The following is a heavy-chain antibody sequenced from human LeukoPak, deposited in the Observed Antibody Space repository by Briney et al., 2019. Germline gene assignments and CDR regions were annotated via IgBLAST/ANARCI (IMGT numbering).Heavy chain of an antibody. J-gene: IGHJ6*02. D-gene: IGHD6-13*01. Sequence: PSETLSLTCTVSGGSISSYYWSWIRQPPGKGLEWIGYIYYSGSTNYNPSLKSRVTISVDTSKNQFSLKLSSVTAADTAVYYCARLRQQLVRNYYYGMDVWGQGTTVTVSS. CDR1: GGSISSYY. V-gene: IGHV4-59*08. CDR2: IYYSGST. CDR3: ARLRQQLVRNYYYGMDV.